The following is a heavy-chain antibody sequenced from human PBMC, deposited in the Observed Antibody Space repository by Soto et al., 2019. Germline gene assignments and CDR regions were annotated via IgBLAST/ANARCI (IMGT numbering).Heavy chain of an antibody. CDR2: IYPGDSDI. CDR3: ARHWGMTATDC. D-gene: IGHD3-16*01. Sequence: GESLKISCKGSGFNFTTYWIAWVRQMPGKGLDWMGMIYPGDSDIRYSPSFRGQVTISVDKSISTTYLQWSSLKASDTAMYYCARHWGMTATDCWGQGTLVPVSS. J-gene: IGHJ4*02. CDR1: GFNFTTYW. V-gene: IGHV5-51*01.